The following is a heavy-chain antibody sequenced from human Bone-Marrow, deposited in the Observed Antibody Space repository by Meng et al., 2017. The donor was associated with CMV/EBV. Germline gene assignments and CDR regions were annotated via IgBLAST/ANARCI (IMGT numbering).Heavy chain of an antibody. Sequence: SVKVSCKASGGTFSSYTISWVRQAPGQGLEWMGRIIPILGIANYAQKFQGRVTMTRDTSISTAYMELSRLRSDDTAVYYCARETGTTVGWGQGTLVTVSS. CDR1: GGTFSSYT. CDR3: ARETGTTVG. D-gene: IGHD1-1*01. V-gene: IGHV1-69*04. J-gene: IGHJ4*02. CDR2: IIPILGIA.